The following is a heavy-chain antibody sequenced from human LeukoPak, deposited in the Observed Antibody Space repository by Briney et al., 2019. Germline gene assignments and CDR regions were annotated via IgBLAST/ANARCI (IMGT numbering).Heavy chain of an antibody. V-gene: IGHV4-39*01. CDR2: IYYSGST. J-gene: IGHJ4*02. D-gene: IGHD6-6*01. CDR1: GGSISSSSYY. CDR3: ARVIPSIAAPFFDY. Sequence: PSETLSLTCTVSGGSISSSSYYWGWIRQPPGKGLEWIGSIYYSGSTYYNPSLKSRVTISVDTSKNQFSLKLSSVTAADTAVYYCARVIPSIAAPFFDYWGQGTLVTVSS.